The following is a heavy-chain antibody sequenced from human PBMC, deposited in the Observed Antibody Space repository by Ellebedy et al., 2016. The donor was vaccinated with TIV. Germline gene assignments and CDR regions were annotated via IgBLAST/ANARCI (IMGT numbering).Heavy chain of an antibody. Sequence: GGSLRLXXAASGFTFGSYWMSWVRPAPGKGLEWVANIKHDGSDKYYVDSVKGRFTISRDNAKNSLYLQMNSLRAEDTAVYYCARRGDWGQGTLVTVSS. D-gene: IGHD1-26*01. CDR2: IKHDGSDK. CDR1: GFTFGSYW. J-gene: IGHJ4*02. V-gene: IGHV3-7*02. CDR3: ARRGD.